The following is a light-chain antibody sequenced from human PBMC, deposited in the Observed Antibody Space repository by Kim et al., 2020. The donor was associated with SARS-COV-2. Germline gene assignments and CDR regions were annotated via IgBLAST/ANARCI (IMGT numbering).Light chain of an antibody. Sequence: SASLGERVTITCQASQGVSNYLNWYQQKPGKAPRLLIYDVSNLKTGVPTRFSGSGSGTDFTFTINSLQPDDIAVYYCQQYSTLPTFGGGTKVDIK. J-gene: IGKJ4*01. V-gene: IGKV1-33*01. CDR1: QGVSNY. CDR3: QQYSTLPT. CDR2: DVS.